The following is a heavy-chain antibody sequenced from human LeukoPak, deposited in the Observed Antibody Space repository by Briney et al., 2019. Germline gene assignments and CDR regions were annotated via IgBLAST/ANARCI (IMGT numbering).Heavy chain of an antibody. J-gene: IGHJ4*02. CDR2: IYTSGST. CDR3: ARDYYDSSGYYYVLADY. Sequence: SHTLSLICTFSGRPNSIYYWRWIRQPSGKALEWIGGIYTSGSTNYNPSLKSRVTMSVDTSKNQFSLKLSSVTAADTAVYYCARDYYDSSGYYYVLADYWGQGTLVTVSS. D-gene: IGHD3-22*01. V-gene: IGHV4-4*07. CDR1: GRPNSIYY.